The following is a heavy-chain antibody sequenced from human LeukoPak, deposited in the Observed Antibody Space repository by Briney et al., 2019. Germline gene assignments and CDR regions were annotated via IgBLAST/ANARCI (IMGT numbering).Heavy chain of an antibody. J-gene: IGHJ6*03. Sequence: PSETLSLTCTVSGGSISSSSYYWGWIRQPPGKGLEWIGSISYSGSTYYNPSLKSRVTISVDTSKNQFSLKLSSVTAADTAVYYCARGVVPAAYYYYYYMDVWGKGTTVTVSS. CDR3: ARGVVPAAYYYYYYMDV. V-gene: IGHV4-39*07. CDR1: GGSISSSSYY. CDR2: ISYSGST. D-gene: IGHD2-2*01.